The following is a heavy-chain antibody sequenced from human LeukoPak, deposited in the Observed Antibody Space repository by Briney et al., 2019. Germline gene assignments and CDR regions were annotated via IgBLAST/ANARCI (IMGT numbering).Heavy chain of an antibody. CDR3: ARRPRGSSWYYFDY. D-gene: IGHD6-13*01. CDR2: INSNSGGT. CDR1: GYTFTGYY. Sequence: GASVKVSCKASGYTFTGYYMHWVRQAPGQGLEWMGWINSNSGGTNYAQKFQGRVTMTRDTSISTAYMELSRLRSDDTAVYYCARRPRGSSWYYFDYWGQGTLVTVSS. J-gene: IGHJ4*02. V-gene: IGHV1-2*02.